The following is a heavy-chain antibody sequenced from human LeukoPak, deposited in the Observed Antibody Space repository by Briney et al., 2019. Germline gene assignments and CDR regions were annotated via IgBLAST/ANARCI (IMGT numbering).Heavy chain of an antibody. J-gene: IGHJ6*03. Sequence: GGSLRLSCAASGFTFSGSAMHWVRQASGKGREWVGRIRGKADNYATAYAASVKGRFTISRDDSKTTAYLQMNSLKTEDTAVYYCTRNGGNSYYSSYMDAWGKGTTVTVSS. CDR3: TRNGGNSYYSSYMDA. D-gene: IGHD4-23*01. V-gene: IGHV3-73*01. CDR1: GFTFSGSA. CDR2: IRGKADNYAT.